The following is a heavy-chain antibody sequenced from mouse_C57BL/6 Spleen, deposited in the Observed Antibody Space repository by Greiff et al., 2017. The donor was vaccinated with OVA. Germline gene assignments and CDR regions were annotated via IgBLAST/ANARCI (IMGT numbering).Heavy chain of an antibody. J-gene: IGHJ4*01. V-gene: IGHV1-4*01. Sequence: QVQLQQSGAELARPGASVKMSCKASGYTFTSYTMHWVKQRPGQGLEWIGYINPSSGYTKYNQKFKDKATLTADKSSSTAYMQLSSLTSEDSAVYYCARSDYGNGYAMDYWGQGTSVTVSS. CDR3: ARSDYGNGYAMDY. CDR2: INPSSGYT. CDR1: GYTFTSYT. D-gene: IGHD2-1*01.